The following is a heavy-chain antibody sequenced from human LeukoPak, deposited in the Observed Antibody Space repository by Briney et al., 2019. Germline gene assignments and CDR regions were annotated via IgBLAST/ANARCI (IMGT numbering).Heavy chain of an antibody. CDR3: ARGVAYYDFWSGYTNDY. D-gene: IGHD3-3*01. J-gene: IGHJ4*02. Sequence: GGSLRLSCAASGFTFSSYSMNWVRQAPGKGLEWVSYISSSSGTIYYADSVKGRFTISRDNSKNTLYLQMNSLRAEDTAVYYCARGVAYYDFWSGYTNDYWGQGTLVTVST. CDR1: GFTFSSYS. V-gene: IGHV3-48*01. CDR2: ISSSSGTI.